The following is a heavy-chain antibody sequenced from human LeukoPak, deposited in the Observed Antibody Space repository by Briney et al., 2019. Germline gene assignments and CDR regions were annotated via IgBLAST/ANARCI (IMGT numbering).Heavy chain of an antibody. CDR3: ARHRKAHYYYMDV. CDR1: GYSFIHYY. V-gene: IGHV5-51*01. J-gene: IGHJ6*03. Sequence: GESLKISCKGSGYSFIHYYIAWVRQMPGKGLEWMGIIYPGDSETTYSPSFQGQVTISADRSISTAYLQWSSLKASDTAMYYCARHRKAHYYYMDVWGKGTTVTVSS. CDR2: IYPGDSET.